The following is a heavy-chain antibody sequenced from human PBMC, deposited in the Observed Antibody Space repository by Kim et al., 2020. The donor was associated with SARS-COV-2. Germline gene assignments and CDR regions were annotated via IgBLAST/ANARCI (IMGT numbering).Heavy chain of an antibody. D-gene: IGHD1-7*01. V-gene: IGHV4-34*01. CDR3: ARDAWYNWNYSGGNWFDP. CDR2: INHSGST. J-gene: IGHJ5*02. CDR1: GGSFNGYY. Sequence: SETLSLTCAVYGGSFNGYYWSWIRQPPGKGLEWIGEINHSGSTNYNPSLKSRVTISVDTSKNQFSLKLSSVTAADTAVYYCARDAWYNWNYSGGNWFDPWGQGTLVTVSS.